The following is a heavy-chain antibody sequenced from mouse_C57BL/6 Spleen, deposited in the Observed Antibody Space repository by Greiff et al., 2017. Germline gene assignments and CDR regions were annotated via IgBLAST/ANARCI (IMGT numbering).Heavy chain of an antibody. CDR2: IDPENGDT. J-gene: IGHJ2*01. CDR3: TTGITTGY. D-gene: IGHD1-1*01. Sequence: VQLKQSGAELVRPGASVKLSCTASGFNIKDDYMHWVKQRPEQGLEWIGWIDPENGDTEYASKFQGKATITADTSSNTAYLQLSSLTSEDTAVYYCTTGITTGYWGQGTTLTVSS. CDR1: GFNIKDDY. V-gene: IGHV14-4*01.